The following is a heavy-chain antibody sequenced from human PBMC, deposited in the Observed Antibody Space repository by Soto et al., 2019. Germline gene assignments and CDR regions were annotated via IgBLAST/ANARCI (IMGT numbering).Heavy chain of an antibody. Sequence: ASVKVSCKASGYTFTSYAMHWVRQAPGQRLEWMGWINAGNGNTKYSQKFQGRVTITRDTSASTAYMELSSLRSEDAAVYYCARETYYYDSSGLDYWGQGTLVTVSS. CDR2: INAGNGNT. D-gene: IGHD3-22*01. J-gene: IGHJ4*02. CDR1: GYTFTSYA. CDR3: ARETYYYDSSGLDY. V-gene: IGHV1-3*01.